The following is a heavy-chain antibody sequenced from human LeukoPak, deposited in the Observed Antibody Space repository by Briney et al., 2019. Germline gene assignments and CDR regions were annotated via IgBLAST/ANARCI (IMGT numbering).Heavy chain of an antibody. D-gene: IGHD3-10*01. J-gene: IGHJ3*02. CDR2: ISTDGTNK. Sequence: GGSLRLSCAASGFPFSSYAMHWVRQAPGKGLEWVAVISTDGTNKYYADSVKGRFTISRDNSKNTLYLQMNSLRVEDTALYYCAKDTRGSGSYGAFDIWGQGTMVTVSS. CDR3: AKDTRGSGSYGAFDI. CDR1: GFPFSSYA. V-gene: IGHV3-30-3*01.